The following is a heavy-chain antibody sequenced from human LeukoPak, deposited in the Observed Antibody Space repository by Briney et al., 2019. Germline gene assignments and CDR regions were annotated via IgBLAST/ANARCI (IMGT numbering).Heavy chain of an antibody. CDR3: TSFEY. V-gene: IGHV3-33*01. J-gene: IGHJ4*02. CDR2: IWYDGSNK. Sequence: GGSLRLSCVASGFTFSSRGMHWVRQAPGKGLEWVAVIWYDGSNKYYADSVKGRFTISRDNSKNTLYLEMSSLRAEDTAVYYCTSFEYWGQGTLDTVSS. CDR1: GFTFSSRG.